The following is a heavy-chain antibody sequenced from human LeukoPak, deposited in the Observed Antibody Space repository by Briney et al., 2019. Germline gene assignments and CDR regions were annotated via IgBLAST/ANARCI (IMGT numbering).Heavy chain of an antibody. CDR1: GDSVSSDSAA. V-gene: IGHV6-1*01. J-gene: IGHJ4*02. Sequence: SQTLSLTCAISGDSVSSDSAAWNWIRQSPSRGLEWLGRTYYRSKWYNDYAEPVKTRITINSDTSKNQFSLHLKSVTPEDTAVYYCARDFDYWGQGTLVTVSS. CDR3: ARDFDY. CDR2: TYYRSKWYN.